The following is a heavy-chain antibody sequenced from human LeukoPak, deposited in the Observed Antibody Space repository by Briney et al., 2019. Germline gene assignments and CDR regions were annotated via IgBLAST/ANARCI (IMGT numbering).Heavy chain of an antibody. Sequence: GGSLRLSCAASGFTFSSYAMSRVRQAPGKGLEWVSAISGSGGSTYYADSVKGRFTISRDSSKNTLYLQMNSLRAEDTAVYYCARKPYLGGPRKYYFDYWGQGTLVTVSS. CDR2: ISGSGGST. V-gene: IGHV3-23*01. CDR1: GFTFSSYA. J-gene: IGHJ4*02. CDR3: ARKPYLGGPRKYYFDY. D-gene: IGHD3-16*01.